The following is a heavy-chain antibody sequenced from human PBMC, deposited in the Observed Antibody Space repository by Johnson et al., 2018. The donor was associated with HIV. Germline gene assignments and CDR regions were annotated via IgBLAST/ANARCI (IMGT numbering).Heavy chain of an antibody. J-gene: IGHJ3*02. D-gene: IGHD1-26*01. CDR1: GFTFSSYA. CDR2: ISASGGST. CDR3: AREWELLNYAFDI. V-gene: IGHV3-23*04. Sequence: VQLVESGGGLVQPGQSLRLSCAASGFTFSSYAMSWVRQAPGKGLEWVSGISASGGSTYDADSVKGRFTISRDNSKNTLYLQMNSLRAEDTAVYYCAREWELLNYAFDIWGQGTMVTVSS.